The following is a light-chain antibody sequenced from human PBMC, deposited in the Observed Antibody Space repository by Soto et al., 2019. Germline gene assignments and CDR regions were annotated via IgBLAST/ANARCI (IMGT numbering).Light chain of an antibody. V-gene: IGKV1-39*01. CDR3: QHSYSIPQT. J-gene: IGKJ1*01. CDR2: AAS. Sequence: DIQMTQSPSSLSASVGDRVTITCRASQSISSYLNWYQQKPGKAPKLLIYAASSLQRGVPSRFSGSGSGTDFTLTISSLQPEDFATYYCQHSYSIPQTFGQGTKVEIK. CDR1: QSISSY.